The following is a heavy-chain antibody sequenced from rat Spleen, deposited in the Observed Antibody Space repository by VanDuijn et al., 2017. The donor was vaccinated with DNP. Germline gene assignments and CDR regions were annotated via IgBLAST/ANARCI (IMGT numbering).Heavy chain of an antibody. D-gene: IGHD1-9*01. J-gene: IGHJ3*01. Sequence: EVQLVESGGGLVQPGRSMKLSCAASGFTFSNSDMAWVRQAPTKGLEWVASISTSGGSTYYRDSVKGRFTVSRDDSTSTLYLQMDSLRSEDTATYYCTRGGTYYFDYWGQGTLVTVSS. V-gene: IGHV5-25*01. CDR1: GFTFSNSD. CDR2: ISTSGGST. CDR3: TRGGTYYFDY.